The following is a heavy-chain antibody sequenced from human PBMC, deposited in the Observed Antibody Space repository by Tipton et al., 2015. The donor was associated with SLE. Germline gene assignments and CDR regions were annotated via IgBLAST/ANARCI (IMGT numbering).Heavy chain of an antibody. D-gene: IGHD6-13*01. CDR3: ARGLYAGVSAAGL. J-gene: IGHJ4*02. CDR2: IYDSGNY. V-gene: IGHV4-59*11. CDR1: GGSISCHY. Sequence: TLSLTCTVSGGSISCHYWSWIRQAPGKGLEWMGYIYDSGNYNYNPSLKSRVTMSVDTSKNQVSLKLSSVTAADTAMYYCARGLYAGVSAAGLWGQGTLVTVSS.